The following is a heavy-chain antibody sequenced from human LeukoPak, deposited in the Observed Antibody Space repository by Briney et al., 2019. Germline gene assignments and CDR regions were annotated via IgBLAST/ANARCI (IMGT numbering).Heavy chain of an antibody. V-gene: IGHV2-5*02. CDR2: SYWDDDN. CDR3: AHRSGDGPQYYDILTGYYNVGGYDAFDI. Sequence: ESGPTLVKSTQTLTPTCTFSGFSLSTSGVGVGWIRQPPGKGLGWLSLSYWDDDNRYSPSLNSRLTLTTAHSKNQVVLTMTNMDPVDTATYYCAHRSGDGPQYYDILTGYYNVGGYDAFDIWGQGTMVTVSS. CDR1: GFSLSTSGVG. D-gene: IGHD3-9*01. J-gene: IGHJ3*02.